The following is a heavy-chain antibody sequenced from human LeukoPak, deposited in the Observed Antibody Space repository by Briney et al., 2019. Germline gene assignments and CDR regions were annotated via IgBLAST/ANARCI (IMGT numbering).Heavy chain of an antibody. Sequence: GASVKVSCKASGYTFTSYGISWVRQAPGQGLEWVGWISAYNGNTNYAQKLQGRVTMTTDTSTSTAYMELRSLRSDDTAVYYCARDPDIVARRDAFDIWGQGTMVTVSS. CDR1: GYTFTSYG. CDR2: ISAYNGNT. J-gene: IGHJ3*02. D-gene: IGHD5-12*01. V-gene: IGHV1-18*01. CDR3: ARDPDIVARRDAFDI.